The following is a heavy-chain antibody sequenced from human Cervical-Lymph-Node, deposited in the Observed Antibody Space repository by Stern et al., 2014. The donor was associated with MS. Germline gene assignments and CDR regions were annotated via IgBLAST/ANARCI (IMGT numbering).Heavy chain of an antibody. Sequence: QLQLQESGPGLVKPSGTLSLTCAVSGGSISSSNRWSWVRQPPGKGLGWIGEIYHSGRTNYNPSLKSRVTISADKPTTQFSLKMSSVTAADTAVYYCARDARGGSYYETWGQGTLVTVSS. J-gene: IGHJ4*02. V-gene: IGHV4-4*02. D-gene: IGHD1-26*01. CDR3: ARDARGGSYYET. CDR2: IYHSGRT. CDR1: GGSISSSNR.